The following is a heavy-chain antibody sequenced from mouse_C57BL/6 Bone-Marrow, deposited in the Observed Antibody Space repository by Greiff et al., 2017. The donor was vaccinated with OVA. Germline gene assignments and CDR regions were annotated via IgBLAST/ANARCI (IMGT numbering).Heavy chain of an antibody. CDR1: GYTFTDYY. V-gene: IGHV1-26*01. CDR3: ARSGDYDVGAY. J-gene: IGHJ3*01. D-gene: IGHD2-4*01. Sequence: EVQLQQSGPELVKPGASVKISCKASGYTFTDYYMNWVKQSHGKSLEWIGDINPNNGGTSYNQKFKGKATLTVDKSSSTAYMELRSLTSEDSAVYYCARSGDYDVGAYWGQGTLVTVSA. CDR2: INPNNGGT.